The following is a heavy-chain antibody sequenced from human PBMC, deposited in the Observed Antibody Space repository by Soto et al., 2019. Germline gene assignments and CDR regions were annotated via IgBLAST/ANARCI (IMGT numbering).Heavy chain of an antibody. CDR3: AKRMGSSLEYYSYMAV. J-gene: IGHJ6*03. CDR1: GFTFSSHA. CDR2: ISGSGGST. D-gene: IGHD6-13*01. Sequence: GGSLRLSCAASGFTFSSHAVSGVLQAPGKGLEWVSAISGSGGSTYYADSVKGRFTISRDNSKNTLYLQMNRLRAEDTAVYYCAKRMGSSLEYYSYMAVWGKGTTVTVSS. V-gene: IGHV3-23*01.